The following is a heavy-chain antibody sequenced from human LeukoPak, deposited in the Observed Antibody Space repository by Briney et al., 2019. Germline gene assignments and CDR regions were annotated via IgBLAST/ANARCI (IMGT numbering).Heavy chain of an antibody. D-gene: IGHD2-2*01. J-gene: IGHJ6*02. Sequence: PGGSLRLSCAASGFTFSNYAMNWVRQAPGKGLEWVSAISGGGGSTYYADSVKGRFTISRDNSKNTLYLQMNSLRAEDTAVYYCARDSPQVVPAAMDYYYGMDVWGQGTTVTVSS. CDR1: GFTFSNYA. CDR3: ARDSPQVVPAAMDYYYGMDV. V-gene: IGHV3-23*01. CDR2: ISGGGGST.